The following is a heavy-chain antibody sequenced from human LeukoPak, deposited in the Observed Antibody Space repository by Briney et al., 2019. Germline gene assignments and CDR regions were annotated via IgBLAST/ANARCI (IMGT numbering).Heavy chain of an antibody. CDR2: IKDDGNAQ. CDR1: GFMFRKYW. J-gene: IGHJ4*02. V-gene: IGHV3-7*01. D-gene: IGHD2-8*01. CDR3: ASLLRIVPPTSVH. Sequence: PGGSLRLSCAASGFMFRKYWMNWVRQAPGKGLEWVAHIKDDGNAQYYVHSVKGRFTISRDNAKESVDLQMDSLTVQDTAVYYCASLLRIVPPTSVHWGQGTVVTVSS.